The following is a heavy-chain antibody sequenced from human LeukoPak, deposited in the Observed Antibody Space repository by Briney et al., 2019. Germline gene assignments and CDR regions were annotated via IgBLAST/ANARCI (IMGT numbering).Heavy chain of an antibody. V-gene: IGHV6-1*01. CDR3: AREGGYGIIDF. CDR1: GASVSSNTAA. D-gene: IGHD5-12*01. Sequence: SQTLSLTCAISGASVSSNTAAWNWFRQSPSRGLEWLGRTYYRSKWYDDYELSLKSRISINADTSKNQFSLQLSSVSPGDTAVYFCAREGGYGIIDFWGQGTLFTVSS. J-gene: IGHJ4*02. CDR2: TYYRSKWYD.